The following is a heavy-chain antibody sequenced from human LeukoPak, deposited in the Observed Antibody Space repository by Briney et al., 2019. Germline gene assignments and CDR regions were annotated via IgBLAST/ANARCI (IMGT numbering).Heavy chain of an antibody. D-gene: IGHD2-15*01. Sequence: GGSLRLSCAASGVTVSRNYMSWVRQAPGKGLEWVSVLYSGGSTYYADSVQGRFIISRDDSKNTLYLQMNSLRVEDTAVYYCSRGAEDSSFNYYYGMDVWGQGTTVTVS. CDR3: SRGAEDSSFNYYYGMDV. J-gene: IGHJ6*02. CDR2: LYSGGST. V-gene: IGHV3-66*01. CDR1: GVTVSRNY.